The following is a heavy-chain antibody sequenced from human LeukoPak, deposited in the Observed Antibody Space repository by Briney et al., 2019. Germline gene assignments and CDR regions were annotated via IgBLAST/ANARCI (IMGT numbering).Heavy chain of an antibody. CDR3: ARDLGVFDFWSGYYSDKYGMDV. D-gene: IGHD3-3*01. CDR1: GFTVSSNY. Sequence: QTGGSLRLSCAASGFTVSSNYMSWVRQAPGKGLEWVLVIYSGGSTYYADSVKGRFTISRDNSKNTLYLQMNSLRAEDTAVYYCARDLGVFDFWSGYYSDKYGMDVWGQGTTVTVSS. V-gene: IGHV3-66*01. CDR2: IYSGGST. J-gene: IGHJ6*02.